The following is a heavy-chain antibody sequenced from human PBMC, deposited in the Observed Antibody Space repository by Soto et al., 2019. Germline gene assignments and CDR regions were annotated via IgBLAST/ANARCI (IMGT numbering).Heavy chain of an antibody. CDR3: ARALGYSGYAGMDV. CDR2: ISPDNGNT. CDR1: GCTFSSYS. Sequence: ASVRVSCKGSGCTFSSYSISWVRQAPGQGLEWMGWISPDNGNTNYAQKLQGRVTMTTDTSTSTAYMELRSLRSDDTAVYYCARALGYSGYAGMDVWGQGTTVTVSS. D-gene: IGHD5-12*01. J-gene: IGHJ6*02. V-gene: IGHV1-18*01.